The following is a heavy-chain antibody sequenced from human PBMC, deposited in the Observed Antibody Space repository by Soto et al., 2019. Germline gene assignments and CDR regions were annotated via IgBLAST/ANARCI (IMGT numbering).Heavy chain of an antibody. CDR3: TXDLWHLYSSSWPNYYYYGMDV. Sequence: PGGSLRLSCAASGFTFSSYAMHWVRQAPGKGLEWVAVISYDGSNKYYADSVRGRFTISRDNSKNTLYLQMNSLRAEDTAVYYCTXDLWHLYSSSWPNYYYYGMDVWGQGTTVTVSS. J-gene: IGHJ6*02. V-gene: IGHV3-30-3*01. CDR2: ISYDGSNK. CDR1: GFTFSSYA. D-gene: IGHD6-13*01.